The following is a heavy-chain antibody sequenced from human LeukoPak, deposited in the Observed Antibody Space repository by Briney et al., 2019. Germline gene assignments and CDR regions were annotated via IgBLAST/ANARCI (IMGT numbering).Heavy chain of an antibody. J-gene: IGHJ4*02. V-gene: IGHV3-9*03. D-gene: IGHD6-19*01. CDR2: ISWNSGSI. CDR1: GFTFDDYA. Sequence: PGRSLRLSCAASGFTFDDYAMHWVRQAPGKGLEWVSGISWNSGSIGYADSVKGRFTISRDNAKNSLYLQMNSLRAEDMALYYCAKDPAHIAVAGTHFDYWGQGTLVTVSS. CDR3: AKDPAHIAVAGTHFDY.